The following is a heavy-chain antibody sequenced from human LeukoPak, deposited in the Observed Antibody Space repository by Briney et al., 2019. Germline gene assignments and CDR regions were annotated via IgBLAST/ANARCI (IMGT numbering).Heavy chain of an antibody. CDR3: ARSSGGYSYGTGTFDY. Sequence: SSETLSLTCTVSGGSISSYYWSWIRQPPGKGLEWIGYIYYSGSTNYNPSLKSRVTISVDTSKNRFSLKLSSVTAADTAVYYCARSSGGYSYGTGTFDYWGQGTLVTVSS. V-gene: IGHV4-59*01. CDR1: GGSISSYY. D-gene: IGHD5-18*01. J-gene: IGHJ4*02. CDR2: IYYSGST.